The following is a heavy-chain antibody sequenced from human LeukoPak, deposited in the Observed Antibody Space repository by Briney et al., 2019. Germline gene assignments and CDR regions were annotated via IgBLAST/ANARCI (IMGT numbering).Heavy chain of an antibody. D-gene: IGHD3-22*01. CDR3: AIAPSEIGGYYREYFRH. J-gene: IGHJ1*01. V-gene: IGHV3-74*01. Sequence: HPGGSLRLSCAASGFTFSTSWVHSVRQAPGKGLVWVSRIKSDGSKNYEDSVKGRFTLSRANANNTLSLQMNSLRTDDTGVYYCAIAPSEIGGYYREYFRHWGQGSLVTVSS. CDR2: IKSDGSK. CDR1: GFTFSTSW.